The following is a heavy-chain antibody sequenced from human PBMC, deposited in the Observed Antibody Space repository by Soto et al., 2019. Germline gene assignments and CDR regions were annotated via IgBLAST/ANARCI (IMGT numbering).Heavy chain of an antibody. V-gene: IGHV1-69*01. J-gene: IGHJ4*02. D-gene: IGHD2-15*01. Sequence: QVQLVQSGAEEQKPGSSVKVSCKASGGTFSSSAISWVRQAPGQGLEWMGGIIPMFGTAQYAHRFQDRVTITADESTSTAYMELSSLSSDDTAVYYCARDFGHGHCSGGSCYTLDHWGQGTLVVVSS. CDR1: GGTFSSSA. CDR2: IIPMFGTA. CDR3: ARDFGHGHCSGGSCYTLDH.